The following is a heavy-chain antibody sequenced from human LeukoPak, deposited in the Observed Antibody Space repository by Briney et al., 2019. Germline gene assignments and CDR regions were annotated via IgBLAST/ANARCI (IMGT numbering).Heavy chain of an antibody. CDR2: INPSSGTT. V-gene: IGHV1-46*01. CDR3: ARDRVSEQQLVRRYYYYYMDV. J-gene: IGHJ6*03. Sequence: ASVKVSCKASGYTFTNYYMVWVRQAPGQGLEWMGIINPSSGTTNYAQKFQGRVTMTRDMSTSTVYMELSSLRSEDTAVYYCARDRVSEQQLVRRYYYYYMDVWGKGTTVTVSS. CDR1: GYTFTNYY. D-gene: IGHD6-13*01.